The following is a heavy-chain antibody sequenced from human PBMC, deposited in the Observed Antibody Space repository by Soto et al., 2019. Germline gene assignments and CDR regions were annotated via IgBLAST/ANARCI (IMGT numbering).Heavy chain of an antibody. CDR3: ARVLTGSWNWFDP. CDR2: INSDGSRT. J-gene: IGHJ5*02. V-gene: IGHV3-74*01. CDR1: GFTFSSYW. D-gene: IGHD6-13*01. Sequence: EVQLVESGGGLVKPGESLRLSCAASGFTFSSYWMPWVRQAPGKGLVWVSRINSDGSRTNYADSVKGRFTVSRDNAKNTQYLQMNSLRAEDTAVYYCARVLTGSWNWFDPWGQGTLVTVSS.